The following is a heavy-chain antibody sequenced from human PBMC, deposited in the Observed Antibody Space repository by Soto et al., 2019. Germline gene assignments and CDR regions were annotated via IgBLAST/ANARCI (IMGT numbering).Heavy chain of an antibody. J-gene: IGHJ4*02. CDR3: ARGGNVRNYYGSGSYSTYFDC. D-gene: IGHD3-10*01. V-gene: IGHV1-69*06. CDR2: IIPIFGTA. CDR1: GGTFSSYA. Sequence: GASVKVSCKASGGTFSSYAISWVRQAPGQGLEWMGGIIPIFGTANYAQKFQGRVPITADKSTSTAYMELSSLRSEDTAVYYCARGGNVRNYYGSGSYSTYFDCWGQGTLVTVSS.